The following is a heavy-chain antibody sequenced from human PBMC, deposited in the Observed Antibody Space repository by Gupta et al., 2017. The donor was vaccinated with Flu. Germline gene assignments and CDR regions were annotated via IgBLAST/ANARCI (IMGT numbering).Heavy chain of an antibody. CDR2: IADDGSNK. CDR1: GFTFSSYG. D-gene: IGHD4-17*01. CDR3: AKDQSVLKDDGDYVAGYFDY. J-gene: IGHJ4*02. V-gene: IGHV3-30*18. Sequence: QVQLVESGGGVVQPGRSLRLSCAASGFTFSSYGMHWVRQAPGKGLEWVAVIADDGSNKYYADSVKGRFTSSRDNSKNTLYLQRNSRRAEETAVYYCAKDQSVLKDDGDYVAGYFDYWGQGTLVTVSS.